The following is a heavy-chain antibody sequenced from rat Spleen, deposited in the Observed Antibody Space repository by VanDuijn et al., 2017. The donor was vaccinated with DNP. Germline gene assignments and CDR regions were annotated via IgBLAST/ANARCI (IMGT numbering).Heavy chain of an antibody. CDR3: ARHYYSSYIYPENWFAY. Sequence: EVQLVESGGGLVQPGRSLKVSCAASGFTFSAYYMAWVRQAPAKGLEWVATISSSATRTYYPDSVKGRFTISRDNAKGSLYLQMNSLKSEDTATYYCARHYYSSYIYPENWFAYWGQGTLVTVSS. D-gene: IGHD1-2*01. J-gene: IGHJ3*01. V-gene: IGHV5-7*01. CDR1: GFTFSAYY. CDR2: ISSSATRT.